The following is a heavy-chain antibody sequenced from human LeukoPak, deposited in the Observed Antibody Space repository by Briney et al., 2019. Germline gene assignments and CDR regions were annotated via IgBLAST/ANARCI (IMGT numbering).Heavy chain of an antibody. CDR1: GYTFTRYA. D-gene: IGHD3-10*01. V-gene: IGHV7-4-1*02. Sequence: ASVTVSCKTSGYTFTRYAMNWVRQAPGQGLEFMGWINTGTGNPTYAQGFTGRFVFSLDTSVSTAYLQISTLKPEDTAVYYCASFGAHSFDYWGQGTLVTVSS. CDR2: INTGTGNP. J-gene: IGHJ4*02. CDR3: ASFGAHSFDY.